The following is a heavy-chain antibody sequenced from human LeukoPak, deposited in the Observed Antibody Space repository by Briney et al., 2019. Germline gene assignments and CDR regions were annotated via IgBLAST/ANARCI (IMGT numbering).Heavy chain of an antibody. Sequence: ASVKVSCKASGYTFTSYDINWVRQATGQGLEWMGWVNPNSGNTGYAQKFQGRVTMTRNTSISTAYMELSSLRSEDTAVYYCAREIAAADNYYYYYMDVWGKGTTVTVSS. CDR2: VNPNSGNT. V-gene: IGHV1-8*01. CDR1: GYTFTSYD. D-gene: IGHD6-13*01. J-gene: IGHJ6*03. CDR3: AREIAAADNYYYYYMDV.